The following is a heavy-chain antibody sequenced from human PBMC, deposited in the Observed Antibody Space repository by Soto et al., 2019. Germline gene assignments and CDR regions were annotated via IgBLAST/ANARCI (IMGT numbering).Heavy chain of an antibody. J-gene: IGHJ6*02. CDR3: VKDLNYDFWSGYNHCALEN. D-gene: IGHD3-3*01. CDR2: ISGNSRKT. V-gene: IGHV3-23*01. CDR1: GFTFNSYA. Sequence: EVQLLESGGGIVQSGGSLRLSCTASGFTFNSYAMTWVRQASGKGLEWVAGISGNSRKTSYADSVKGRFSIYRDNPKKTVFLDVTSLRAKDTAKYYCVKDLNYDFWSGYNHCALENWGQGTTVTVTS.